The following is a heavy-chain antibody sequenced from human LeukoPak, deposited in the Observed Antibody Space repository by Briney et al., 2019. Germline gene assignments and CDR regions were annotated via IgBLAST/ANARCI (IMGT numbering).Heavy chain of an antibody. D-gene: IGHD2-2*01. CDR2: TYYRSTWYN. Sequence: QTLSLTCAISGDSVSSNSVTWNWIRQSPSRGLGWLGRTYYRSTWYNDYAVSVRGRITVNPDTSKNQFSLHLNSVTPEDTAVYYCARRLTQYDCFDPWGQGILVTVSS. CDR1: GDSVSSNSVT. CDR3: ARRLTQYDCFDP. V-gene: IGHV6-1*01. J-gene: IGHJ5*02.